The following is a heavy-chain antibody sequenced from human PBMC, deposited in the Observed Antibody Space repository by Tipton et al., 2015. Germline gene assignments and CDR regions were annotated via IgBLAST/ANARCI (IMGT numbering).Heavy chain of an antibody. D-gene: IGHD2-2*01. CDR3: ARGAVVVPAAPGWGMDV. V-gene: IGHV1-18*04. CDR1: GYTFTSYY. J-gene: IGHJ6*02. Sequence: QLVQSGAEVKKPGASVKVSCKASGYTFTSYYMHWVRQAPGQGLEWMGWIIDHNGHPNYAQKFQGRVTMTTDTSTSTAYVELRSLRSEDTAVYYCARGAVVVPAAPGWGMDVWGQGTTVTVSS. CDR2: IIDHNGHP.